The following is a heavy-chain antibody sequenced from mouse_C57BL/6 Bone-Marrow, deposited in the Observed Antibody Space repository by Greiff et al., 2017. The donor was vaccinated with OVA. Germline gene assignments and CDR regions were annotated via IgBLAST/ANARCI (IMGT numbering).Heavy chain of an antibody. D-gene: IGHD4-1*01. CDR3: TPLLGRGY. CDR1: GFNIKDDY. V-gene: IGHV14-4*01. Sequence: DVKLQESGAELVRPGASVKLSCTASGFNIKDDYMHWVKQRPEQGLEWIGWIDPENGDTEYASKFQGKATITADTSSNTAYLQLSSLTSEDTAVYYCTPLLGRGYWGQGTTLTVSS. J-gene: IGHJ2*01. CDR2: IDPENGDT.